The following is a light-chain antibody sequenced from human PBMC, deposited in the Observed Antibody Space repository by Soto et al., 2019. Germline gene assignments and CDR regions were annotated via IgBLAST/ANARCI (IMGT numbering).Light chain of an antibody. V-gene: IGKV3-20*01. CDR1: QNVRNNY. J-gene: IGKJ1*01. CDR3: QQYGSSPRT. Sequence: EIVLTQAPGTLSLSPGERASLSCRASQNVRNNYLAWYQQKPGQAPRLLIYGASGRATGIPDRFRGSGSGTDFTLTISRLEPEDFAIYYCQQYGSSPRTFGQGTKVEIK. CDR2: GAS.